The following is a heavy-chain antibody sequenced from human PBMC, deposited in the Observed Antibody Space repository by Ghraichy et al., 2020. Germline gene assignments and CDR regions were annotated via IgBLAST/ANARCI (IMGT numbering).Heavy chain of an antibody. J-gene: IGHJ3*02. V-gene: IGHV3-23*01. Sequence: GGSLRLSCAASAFTFSSYAMTWVRQAPGKGLEWVSTIHGSGSSTYYTDSVKGRFTISRDNSKNTLYLQMNSLRAEDTAVYYCAKDRDYYDSSGYYFNAFDIWGQGTLVTVSS. D-gene: IGHD3-22*01. CDR1: AFTFSSYA. CDR3: AKDRDYYDSSGYYFNAFDI. CDR2: IHGSGSST.